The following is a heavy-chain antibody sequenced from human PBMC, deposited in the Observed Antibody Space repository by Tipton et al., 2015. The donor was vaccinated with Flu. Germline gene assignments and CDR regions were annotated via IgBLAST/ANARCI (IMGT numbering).Heavy chain of an antibody. CDR2: IYSGGTT. D-gene: IGHD4-17*01. CDR3: ARVIGGDNPADNAFDF. V-gene: IGHV4-4*07. J-gene: IGHJ3*01. Sequence: LRLSCSVSGGSVSAYYWTWIRQPAGKGLEWIGRIYSGGTTDYNPSLKSRVTMSVEKSKNQIFLRLSSVTAADTAVYYCARVIGGDNPADNAFDFWGQGTKVTVSS. CDR1: GGSVSAYY.